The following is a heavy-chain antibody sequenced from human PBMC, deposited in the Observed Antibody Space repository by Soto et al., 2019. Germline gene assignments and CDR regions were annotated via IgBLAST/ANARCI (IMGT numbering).Heavy chain of an antibody. Sequence: QVQLVQSGAEVKKPGSSVKVSCKASVGTFSSYAISWVRQAPGQGLEWMGGIIPIFGTANYAQKFQGRVTITADESTSTAYMELSSLRSEDTAVYYCASSGSSYYYYGMDVWGQGTTVTVSS. CDR1: VGTFSSYA. D-gene: IGHD1-26*01. CDR3: ASSGSSYYYYGMDV. V-gene: IGHV1-69*01. J-gene: IGHJ6*02. CDR2: IIPIFGTA.